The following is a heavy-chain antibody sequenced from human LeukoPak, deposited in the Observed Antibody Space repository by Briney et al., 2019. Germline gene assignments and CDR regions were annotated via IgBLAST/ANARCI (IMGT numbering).Heavy chain of an antibody. CDR3: ASPRGDINSCIDY. Sequence: PGGSLRLSCAASGFTFSSYAMHWVRQAPGKGLEWVAVISYDGSNKYYADSVKGRFTISRDNSKNTLYLQMNSLRAEDTAVYYCASPRGDINSCIDYWGQGTLVTVSS. V-gene: IGHV3-30-3*01. CDR1: GFTFSSYA. CDR2: ISYDGSNK. D-gene: IGHD3-10*01. J-gene: IGHJ4*02.